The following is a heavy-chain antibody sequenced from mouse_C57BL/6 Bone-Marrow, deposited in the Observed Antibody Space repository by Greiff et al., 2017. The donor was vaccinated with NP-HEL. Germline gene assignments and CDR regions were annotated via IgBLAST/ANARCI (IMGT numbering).Heavy chain of an antibody. V-gene: IGHV1-64*01. Sequence: QVQLKQPGAELVKPGASVKLSCKASGYTFTSYWMHWVKQRPGQGLEWIGMIHPNSGSTNYNEKFKSKATLTVDKSSSTAYMQLSSLTSEDSAVYYCARKIYYGSPYYAMDYWGQGTSVTVSS. D-gene: IGHD1-1*01. J-gene: IGHJ4*01. CDR1: GYTFTSYW. CDR2: IHPNSGST. CDR3: ARKIYYGSPYYAMDY.